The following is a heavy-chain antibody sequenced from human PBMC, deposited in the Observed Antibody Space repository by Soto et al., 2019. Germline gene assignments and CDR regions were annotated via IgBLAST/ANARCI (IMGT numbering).Heavy chain of an antibody. D-gene: IGHD6-13*01. CDR3: AANAAADFYYYYYGMDV. CDR1: GFTFTSSA. Sequence: QMQLVQSGPEVKKPGTSVKVSCKASGFTFTSSAMQWVRQARGQRLEWIGWIVVGSGNTNYAQKFQERVTITRDMSSSRXYMELSSLRSEDTAVYYCAANAAADFYYYYYGMDVWGQGTTVTVSS. CDR2: IVVGSGNT. V-gene: IGHV1-58*02. J-gene: IGHJ6*02.